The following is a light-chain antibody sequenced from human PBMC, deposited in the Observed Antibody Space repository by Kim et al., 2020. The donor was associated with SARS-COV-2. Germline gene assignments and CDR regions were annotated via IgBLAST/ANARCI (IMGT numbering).Light chain of an antibody. J-gene: IGLJ1*01. V-gene: IGLV2-11*01. CDR3: CSYAGSYTYV. Sequence: QSALTQPRSVSGSPGQSVTFSCTGTSSDVGDYNYISWYQQHPGKAPKLMIYDVNKRPSGVPHRFSGSKSGNTASLTISGLQAEDEADYYCCSYAGSYTYVFGTGTKVTVL. CDR1: SSDVGDYNY. CDR2: DVN.